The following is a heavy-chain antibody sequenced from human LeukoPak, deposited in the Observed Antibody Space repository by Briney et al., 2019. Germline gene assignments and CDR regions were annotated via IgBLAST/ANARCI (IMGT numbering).Heavy chain of an antibody. Sequence: GGSLRLSCAASGFTFSSYEMNWVRQAPGKGLEWVSYISSSGSTIYYADSVKGRFTISRDNAKNSLYLQMNSLRAEDTAVYYCARAVAGPFYYYYYMDVWGKGITVTISS. CDR3: ARAVAGPFYYYYYMDV. V-gene: IGHV3-48*03. J-gene: IGHJ6*03. CDR2: ISSSGSTI. D-gene: IGHD6-19*01. CDR1: GFTFSSYE.